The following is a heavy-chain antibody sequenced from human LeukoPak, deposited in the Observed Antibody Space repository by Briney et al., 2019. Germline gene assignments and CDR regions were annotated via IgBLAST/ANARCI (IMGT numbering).Heavy chain of an antibody. V-gene: IGHV3-33*01. CDR1: GFTFSSYG. D-gene: IGHD6-6*01. CDR2: IWYDGSNK. J-gene: IGHJ4*02. CDR3: ARDGIAARQAGRGGFDY. Sequence: GGSLRLSCAACGFTFSSYGMHWVRQAPGKGLEWVAVIWYDGSNKYYADSVKGRFTISRDNSKNTLYLQMNSLRAEDTAVYYCARDGIAARQAGRGGFDYWGQGTLVTVSS.